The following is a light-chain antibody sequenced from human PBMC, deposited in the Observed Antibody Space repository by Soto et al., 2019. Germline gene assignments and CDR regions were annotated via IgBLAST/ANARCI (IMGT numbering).Light chain of an antibody. CDR1: QTISSW. Sequence: DIRMTQSPSTLSGSVGDRVTITCRASQTISSWLAWYQQKPGKAPKLLIYKASTLKSGVPSRFSGSGSGTEFTLTISSLQPEDFATYYCQHYNSYSEAFGQGTKVDIK. J-gene: IGKJ1*01. CDR2: KAS. CDR3: QHYNSYSEA. V-gene: IGKV1-5*03.